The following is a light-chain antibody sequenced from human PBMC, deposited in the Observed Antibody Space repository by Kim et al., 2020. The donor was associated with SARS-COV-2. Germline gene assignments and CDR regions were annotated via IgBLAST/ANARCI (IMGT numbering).Light chain of an antibody. V-gene: IGLV3-19*01. CDR1: SIRSYY. CDR3: NSRDSNDYVV. Sequence: VALGQTVRITCQGDSIRSYYATWYQQKPGQDPKVVIYGKDNRPSGVPDRFSGSSSGNTAYLTITGTQAGDEADYYCNSRDSNDYVVFGGGTQLTVL. CDR2: GKD. J-gene: IGLJ2*01.